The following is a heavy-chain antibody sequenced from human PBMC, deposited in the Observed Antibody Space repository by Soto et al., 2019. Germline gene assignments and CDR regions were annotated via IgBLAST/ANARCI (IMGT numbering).Heavy chain of an antibody. J-gene: IGHJ6*02. CDR2: ISGSGGTT. CDR1: GFTFSSYA. D-gene: IGHD6-13*01. Sequence: PGGSLRLSCAASGFTFSSYAMSWVRQAPGKGLECVSTISGSGGTTYYADSVKGRFTISRDNSKNTLFLQMNGLRAEDTAVYYCAKVTKRAAAGRYEYYKYGMDVWGQGTTVTVSS. CDR3: AKVTKRAAAGRYEYYKYGMDV. V-gene: IGHV3-23*01.